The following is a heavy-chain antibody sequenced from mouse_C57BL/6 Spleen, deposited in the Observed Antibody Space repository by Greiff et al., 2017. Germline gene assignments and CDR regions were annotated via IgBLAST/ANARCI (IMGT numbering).Heavy chain of an antibody. CDR2: IYPYNGVS. V-gene: IGHV1-31*01. J-gene: IGHJ3*01. CDR1: GYSFTGYY. CDR3: ARSITTVVEGGFAY. D-gene: IGHD1-1*01. Sequence: VQLKESGPELVKPGASVKISCKASGYSFTGYYMHWVKQSHGNILDWIGYIYPYNGVSSYNQKFKGKATLTVDKSSSTAYMELRSLTSEDSAVYYCARSITTVVEGGFAYWGQGTLVTVSA.